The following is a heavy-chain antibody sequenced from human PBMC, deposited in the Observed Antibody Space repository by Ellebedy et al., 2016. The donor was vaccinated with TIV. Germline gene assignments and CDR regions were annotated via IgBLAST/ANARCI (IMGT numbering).Heavy chain of an antibody. D-gene: IGHD1-26*01. CDR2: INHSGTT. Sequence: MPSETLSLTCAVYGGSFSGYYWSWIRKPPGKGLEWIGEINHSGTTQYNPSLKSRVTISVDSSKNQLSLNLSSVTAADTAVYYCAREKWSDADWGQGTLVTVSS. CDR3: AREKWSDAD. J-gene: IGHJ4*02. CDR1: GGSFSGYY. V-gene: IGHV4-34*01.